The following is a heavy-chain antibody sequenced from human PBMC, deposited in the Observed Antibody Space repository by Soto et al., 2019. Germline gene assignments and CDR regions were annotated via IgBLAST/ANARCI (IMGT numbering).Heavy chain of an antibody. Sequence: ASVKVSCKASGYTFTSYGISWVRQAPGQGLEWMGWISAYNGNTNYAQKLQGRVTMTTDTSTSTAYMELRSLRSDDTAVYYCARELLWFGELSYYYYGMDVWGQGTTVTVSS. CDR2: ISAYNGNT. J-gene: IGHJ6*02. CDR3: ARELLWFGELSYYYYGMDV. CDR1: GYTFTSYG. D-gene: IGHD3-10*01. V-gene: IGHV1-18*01.